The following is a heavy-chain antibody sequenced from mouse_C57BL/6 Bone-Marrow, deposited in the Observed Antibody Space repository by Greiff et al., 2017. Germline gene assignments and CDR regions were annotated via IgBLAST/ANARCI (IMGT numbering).Heavy chain of an antibody. V-gene: IGHV5-9-1*02. CDR2: ISSGGDYI. Sequence: EVMLVESGEGLVKPGGSLKLSCAASGFTFSSYAMSWVRQTPEKRLEWVAYISSGGDYIYYADTVKGRFTISRDNARNTLYLQMSSLKSEDTAMYYCTRGGYDFYAMDYWGQGTSDTVSS. CDR3: TRGGYDFYAMDY. CDR1: GFTFSSYA. J-gene: IGHJ4*01. D-gene: IGHD2-2*01.